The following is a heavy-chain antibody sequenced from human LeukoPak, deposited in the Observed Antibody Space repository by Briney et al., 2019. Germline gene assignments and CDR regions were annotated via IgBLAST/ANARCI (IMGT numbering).Heavy chain of an antibody. CDR1: GFTFSSYG. V-gene: IGHV3-23*01. CDR3: ARSVGLSVVRRSVDYYYYIDV. CDR2: ISGSGGST. J-gene: IGHJ6*03. D-gene: IGHD3-10*01. Sequence: GGSLRLSCAASGFTFSSYGMSWVRQAPGKGLEWVSAISGSGGSTYYADSVKGRFTISRDNSKNTLYLQMNSLRAEDTAVYYCARSVGLSVVRRSVDYYYYIDVWGKGTTVTVSS.